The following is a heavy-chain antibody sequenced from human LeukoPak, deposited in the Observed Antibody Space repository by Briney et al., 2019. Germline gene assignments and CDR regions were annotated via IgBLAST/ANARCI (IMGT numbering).Heavy chain of an antibody. CDR3: ARATVVTILDY. D-gene: IGHD4-23*01. Sequence: GAPVKVSCKAPGYTFTGYYMHWVRQAPGQGLGWMGWIIPNGGGTNYAQKFQGRVTMTRDTSISTAYMELSRLRSDDTAVYYCARATVVTILDYWGQGTLVTVSS. CDR2: IIPNGGGT. J-gene: IGHJ4*02. CDR1: GYTFTGYY. V-gene: IGHV1-2*02.